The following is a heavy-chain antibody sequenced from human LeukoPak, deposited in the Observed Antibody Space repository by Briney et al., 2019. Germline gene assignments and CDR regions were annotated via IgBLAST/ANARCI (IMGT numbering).Heavy chain of an antibody. CDR2: INHSGST. J-gene: IGHJ5*02. D-gene: IGHD6-13*01. CDR1: GGSISSSSYY. V-gene: IGHV4-39*07. Sequence: SETLSLTCTVSGGSISSSSYYWSWIRQPPGKGLEWIGEINHSGSTNYNPSLKSRVTISVDTSKNQFSLKLSSVTAADTAVYYCAREKRYSSSWLTSNWFDPWGQGTLVTVSS. CDR3: AREKRYSSSWLTSNWFDP.